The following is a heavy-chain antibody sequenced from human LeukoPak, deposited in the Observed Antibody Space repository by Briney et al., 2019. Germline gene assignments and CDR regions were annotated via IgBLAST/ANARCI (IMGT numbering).Heavy chain of an antibody. CDR1: GYTFTSYA. CDR2: INTNTGNP. CDR3: AAYTYYYGSGSYDWFDP. Sequence: ASVKVSCKASGYTFTSYAMNWVRQAPGQGLEWMGWINTNTGNPTYAQGFTGRFVFSLDTAVSTAYLQISSLKAEDTAVYYCAAYTYYYGSGSYDWFDPWGQGTLVTVSS. J-gene: IGHJ5*02. V-gene: IGHV7-4-1*02. D-gene: IGHD3-10*01.